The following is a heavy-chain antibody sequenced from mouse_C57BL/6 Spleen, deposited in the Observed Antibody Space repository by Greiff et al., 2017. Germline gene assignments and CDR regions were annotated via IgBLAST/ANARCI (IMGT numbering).Heavy chain of an antibody. CDR3: TVITTVVAPRYFDV. Sequence: EVQLQQSGAELVRPGASVKLSCTASGFNIKDDYMHWVKQRPEQGLEWIGWIDPENGDTEYASKFQGKATITADTSSNTAYLQLSSLTSEDTAVYYCTVITTVVAPRYFDVWGTGTTVTVSS. J-gene: IGHJ1*03. CDR1: GFNIKDDY. CDR2: IDPENGDT. V-gene: IGHV14-4*01. D-gene: IGHD1-1*01.